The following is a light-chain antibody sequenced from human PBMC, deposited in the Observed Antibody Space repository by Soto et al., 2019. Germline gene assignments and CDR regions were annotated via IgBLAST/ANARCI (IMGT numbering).Light chain of an antibody. CDR3: QQYNNWPLT. J-gene: IGKJ4*01. V-gene: IGKV3-15*01. CDR2: DAC. Sequence: EVVMTQSPVNLSVSSGERATLSCRASQSIRSNLAWYQQKPGQAPRLLIYDACTRATGIPAKFSGSGSGTEFTLIIGSLQSEDFAVYYCQQYNNWPLTFGGGTKVEIK. CDR1: QSIRSN.